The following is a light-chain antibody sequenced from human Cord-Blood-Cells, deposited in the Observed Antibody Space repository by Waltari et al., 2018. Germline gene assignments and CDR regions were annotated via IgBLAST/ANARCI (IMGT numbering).Light chain of an antibody. V-gene: IGLV2-11*01. CDR3: CSYAGSYTLV. J-gene: IGLJ3*02. CDR2: DVS. Sequence: QSALTQPRSVSGSPGQSVTISCTGPSSDVGGYNYVSWTQQPPGQAPNLIMYDVSKRPSGVPDRFSGSKAGNTASLTISGLQAEDEADYYCCSYAGSYTLVFGGGTKLTVL. CDR1: SSDVGGYNY.